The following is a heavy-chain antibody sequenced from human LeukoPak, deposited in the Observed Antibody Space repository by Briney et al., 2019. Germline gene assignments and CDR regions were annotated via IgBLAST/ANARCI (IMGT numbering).Heavy chain of an antibody. CDR2: IYHSGGT. CDR3: ARLYTYDADYYYHNAMDV. J-gene: IGHJ6*02. Sequence: PSETLSLTCAVSGGSISSENWWSWVRQPPGKGLEWIGEIYHSGGTNYNPSLKSRVTVSVDKSTNQFSLTLTSVTAADTAVCYCARLYTYDADYYYHNAMDVWGQGTTVTVSS. V-gene: IGHV4-4*02. D-gene: IGHD5-18*01. CDR1: GGSISSENW.